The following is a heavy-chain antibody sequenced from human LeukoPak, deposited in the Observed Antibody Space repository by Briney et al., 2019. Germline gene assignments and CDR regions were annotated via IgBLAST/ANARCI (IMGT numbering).Heavy chain of an antibody. CDR1: GGSISSGSYY. D-gene: IGHD6-13*01. CDR2: MYTSGST. V-gene: IGHV4-61*02. J-gene: IGHJ5*02. Sequence: SETLSLTCTVSGGSISSGSYYWSWIRQPAGKGLEWIGRMYTSGSTNYNPSLKSRVTMSLDTSKNQFSLKLSSVTAADTAVYYCATKAAAGTWFDPWGQGTLVTVSS. CDR3: ATKAAAGTWFDP.